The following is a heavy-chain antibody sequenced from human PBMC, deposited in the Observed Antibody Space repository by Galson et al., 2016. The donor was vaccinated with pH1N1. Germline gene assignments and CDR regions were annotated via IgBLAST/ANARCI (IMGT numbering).Heavy chain of an antibody. CDR1: GGSISSGGYY. CDR2: IYYSGST. V-gene: IGHV4-31*03. J-gene: IGHJ4*02. Sequence: TLSLTCTVSGGSISSGGYYWSWIRQHPGKGLEWIGYIYYSGSTYYNPSLESRITISVDTSKNQFSLKLSSVTAADTAVYYCARGRRSTVTNNYFDYWGQGTPVTVSS. CDR3: ARGRRSTVTNNYFDY. D-gene: IGHD4-17*01.